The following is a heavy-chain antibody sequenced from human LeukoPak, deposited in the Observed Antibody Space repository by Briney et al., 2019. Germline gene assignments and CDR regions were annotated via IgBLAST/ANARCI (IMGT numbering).Heavy chain of an antibody. J-gene: IGHJ5*02. CDR3: ARSAAAGIYTCFDP. D-gene: IGHD6-13*01. Sequence: ASVKVSCKASGYTFTGYHMHWVRQAPGQGLEWMGWINPNSGGANYAQKFQGRVTMTRDTSISTAYMELSRLRSDDTAVYYCARSAAAGIYTCFDPWGRGTLVTVSS. CDR1: GYTFTGYH. CDR2: INPNSGGA. V-gene: IGHV1-2*02.